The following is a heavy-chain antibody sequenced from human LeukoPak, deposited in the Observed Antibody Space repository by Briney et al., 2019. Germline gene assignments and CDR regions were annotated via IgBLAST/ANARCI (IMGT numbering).Heavy chain of an antibody. J-gene: IGHJ6*02. D-gene: IGHD1-26*01. CDR2: IHTDGSST. CDR3: ARDGTKGSMDV. V-gene: IGHV3-74*01. CDR1: GFTFSTYW. Sequence: GSLRLSCAASGFTFSTYWMHWVRQAPGKGLVWVSRIHTDGSSTYYADSVKGRFTISRDNAKNTLYLQMNSLRAEDTAVYYCARDGTKGSMDVWGQGTTVTVSS.